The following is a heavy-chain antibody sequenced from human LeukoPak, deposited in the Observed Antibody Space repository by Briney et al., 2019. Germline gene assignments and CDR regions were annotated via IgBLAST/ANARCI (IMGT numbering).Heavy chain of an antibody. Sequence: PSGTLALTCTVSGGLVSAHYWSWIRQSPRKGLEWLGYKYSSGSANEESSVESRVIISVDTSKNQVTLILTSVTAADTAIYFCARGHYDLGPWGQGIQVTVSS. J-gene: IGHJ5*02. CDR3: ARGHYDLGP. CDR1: GGLVSAHY. CDR2: KYSSGSA. V-gene: IGHV4-59*02. D-gene: IGHD5-12*01.